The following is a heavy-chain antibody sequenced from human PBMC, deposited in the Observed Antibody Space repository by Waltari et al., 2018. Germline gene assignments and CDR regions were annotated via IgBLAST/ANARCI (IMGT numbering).Heavy chain of an antibody. CDR2: LSLDGNTK. D-gene: IGHD2-15*01. V-gene: IGHV3-23*01. CDR3: APPGDCSGGPCYSPDY. Sequence: EVQLSEYGGGQVQPGGSMRRYCAAFGFTVSNYVMRWVCQAPGKGREWGSGLSLDGNTKTYADSLNPRFSTLVADSLNTLYRPLYSLITEHTAVYSCAPPGDCSGGPCYSPDYWGQGTLVTVSS. J-gene: IGHJ4*02. CDR1: GFTVSNYV.